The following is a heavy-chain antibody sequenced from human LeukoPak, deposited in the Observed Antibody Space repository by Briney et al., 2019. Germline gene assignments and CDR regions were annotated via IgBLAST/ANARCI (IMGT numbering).Heavy chain of an antibody. J-gene: IGHJ4*01. CDR2: INPNRGGT. V-gene: IGHV1-2*02. D-gene: IGHD3-16*02. CDR1: GYTFPGYY. CDR3: AGGPLMTFGGVIVTILGY. Sequence: VTVSSKASGYTFPGYYMPWVRPAPGQGIEWMGWINPNRGGTPYTQKLPSRVTITRDTPISTASMELSGLRSHDTRLYYSAGGPLMTFGGVIVTILGYWGQGALVNDSS.